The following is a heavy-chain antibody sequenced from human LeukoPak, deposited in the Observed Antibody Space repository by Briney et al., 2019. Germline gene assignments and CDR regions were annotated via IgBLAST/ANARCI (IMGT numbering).Heavy chain of an antibody. J-gene: IGHJ3*02. Sequence: SGGALRLSCAASGLSVSSSIMHWVRQVPGKGLEYVSGLGSDGISTYYGNSVKGRFTISRDNSRNTLYLQMDSLRVEDMAVYYCASEGHSSGYCGAFDIWGQGTMVTVSS. D-gene: IGHD3-22*01. V-gene: IGHV3-64*01. CDR2: LGSDGIST. CDR3: ASEGHSSGYCGAFDI. CDR1: GLSVSSSI.